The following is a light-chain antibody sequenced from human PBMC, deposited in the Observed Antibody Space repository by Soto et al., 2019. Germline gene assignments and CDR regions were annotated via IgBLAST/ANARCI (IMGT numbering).Light chain of an antibody. Sequence: IVFTQSPATLCFSPGEIATGCSTASQIISSNYLGWYQQRPGQAPRLLIYGASTRATGIPDRFSGSGSGTDFTLTISRLEPEDFAVYYCQQYGSLSWKFGQGTKVDIK. CDR1: QIISSNY. CDR3: QQYGSLSWK. V-gene: IGKV3-20*01. CDR2: GAS. J-gene: IGKJ1*01.